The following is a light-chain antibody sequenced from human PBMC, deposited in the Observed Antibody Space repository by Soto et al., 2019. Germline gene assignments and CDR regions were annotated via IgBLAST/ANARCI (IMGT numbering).Light chain of an antibody. Sequence: DIQLTQSPSFLSASVGDRVTITCRASQGLRSDLAWYQQKPGKAPKLLIYAASTSQSGVPSRFSCSGSGTEFTFTVCRLQPEDFASYNFKQRNSYPITFGQGTRLEIK. CDR3: KQRNSYPIT. CDR2: AAS. J-gene: IGKJ5*01. V-gene: IGKV1-9*01. CDR1: QGLRSD.